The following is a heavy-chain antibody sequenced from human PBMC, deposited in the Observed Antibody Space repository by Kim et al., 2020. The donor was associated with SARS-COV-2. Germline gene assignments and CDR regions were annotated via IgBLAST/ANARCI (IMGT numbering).Heavy chain of an antibody. D-gene: IGHD3-10*01. Sequence: ASVKVSCKASGYTFTSYYMHWVRQAPGQGLEWMGIINPSGGSTSYAQKFQGRVTMTRDTSTSTVYMELSSLRSEDTAVYYCARVPVRGHYYYYYGMDVWGQGTTVTVSS. V-gene: IGHV1-46*01. J-gene: IGHJ6*02. CDR1: GYTFTSYY. CDR3: ARVPVRGHYYYYYGMDV. CDR2: INPSGGST.